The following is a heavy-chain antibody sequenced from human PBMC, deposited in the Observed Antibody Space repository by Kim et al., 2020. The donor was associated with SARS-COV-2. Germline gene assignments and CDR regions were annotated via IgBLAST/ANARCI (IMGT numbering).Heavy chain of an antibody. D-gene: IGHD5-12*01. CDR1: GYTFRSNT. V-gene: IGHV1-3*01. CDR2: INGNGNT. Sequence: ASVKVSCKASGYTFRSNTLHWVRQAPGERLEWMGWINGNGNTKYSQNFLGRVTITRDTSATTAYMELNSLKSEYTALYSCAREGGFGGLDLDSWRQGTLV. J-gene: IGHJ4*02. CDR3: AREGGFGGLDLDS.